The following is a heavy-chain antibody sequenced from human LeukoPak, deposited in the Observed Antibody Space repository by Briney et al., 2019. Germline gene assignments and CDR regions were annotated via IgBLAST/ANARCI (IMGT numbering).Heavy chain of an antibody. CDR1: GVSFSGSY. CDR2: IYYSGST. V-gene: IGHV4-59*06. CDR3: ASDNDYGDKFDY. Sequence: SETLSLTCAVYGVSFSGSYWSWIRQRPGKGLEWIGYIYYSGSTYYNPSLKSRVTISVDTSKNQFSLKLSSVTAADTAVYYCASDNDYGDKFDYWGQGTLVTVSS. J-gene: IGHJ4*02. D-gene: IGHD4-17*01.